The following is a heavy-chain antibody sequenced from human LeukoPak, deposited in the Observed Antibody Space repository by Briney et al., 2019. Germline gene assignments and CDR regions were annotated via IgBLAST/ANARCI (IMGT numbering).Heavy chain of an antibody. D-gene: IGHD3-10*01. J-gene: IGHJ4*02. CDR2: IYTDGSTK. V-gene: IGHV3-33*01. Sequence: GGSLRLSGAASGFIFSNSGMHWVRQAPGKGLEWVTVIYTDGSTKYYADSVKGRFTISRDNSQNTLYLQMNSLRAEDTAVYYCARNSGGRRYYFTEWGQGTLVTVSS. CDR1: GFIFSNSG. CDR3: ARNSGGRRYYFTE.